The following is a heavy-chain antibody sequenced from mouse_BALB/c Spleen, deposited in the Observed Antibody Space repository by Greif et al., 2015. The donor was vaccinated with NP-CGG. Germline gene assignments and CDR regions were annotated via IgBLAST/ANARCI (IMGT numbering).Heavy chain of an antibody. CDR2: IYPGNGDT. Sequence: LQQSGAELVKPGASVKMSCKASGYTFTSYNMHWVKQTPGQGLEWIGAIYPGNGDTSYNQKFKGKATLTADKSSSTAYMQLSSLTSEDSAVYYCARSYDYYYAMDYWGQGTSVTVSS. J-gene: IGHJ4*01. D-gene: IGHD2-4*01. V-gene: IGHV1-12*01. CDR1: GYTFTSYN. CDR3: ARSYDYYYAMDY.